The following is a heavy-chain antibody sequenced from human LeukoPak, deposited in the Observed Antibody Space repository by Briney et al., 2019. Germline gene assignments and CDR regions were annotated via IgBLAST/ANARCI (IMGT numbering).Heavy chain of an antibody. CDR1: AFTFSNYN. CDR2: ISSSSSYI. CDR3: ARAQTPFWLYAYYYYMDV. D-gene: IGHD2-2*02. V-gene: IGHV3-21*01. J-gene: IGHJ6*03. Sequence: SGGSLRLSCAASAFTFSNYNMNWVRQAPGKGLEWVSSISSSSSYIYYADSVKGRFTISRDNAKNSLYLQMNSLRAEDTAVYYCARAQTPFWLYAYYYYMDVWGKGTTVTVSS.